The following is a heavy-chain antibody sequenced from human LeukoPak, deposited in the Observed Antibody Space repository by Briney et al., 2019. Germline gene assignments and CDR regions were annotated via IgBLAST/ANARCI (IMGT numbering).Heavy chain of an antibody. J-gene: IGHJ4*02. CDR2: ISGSGGST. CDR3: AKDLRLYSNLEGLAKSTQVFDY. CDR1: GFTFSSYA. V-gene: IGHV3-23*01. D-gene: IGHD4-11*01. Sequence: PGGSLRLSCAASGFTFSSYAMSWVRQAPGKGLEWVSAISGSGGSTYYADSVKGRFTISRDNSKNTLYLQMNSLRAEDTAVYYCAKDLRLYSNLEGLAKSTQVFDYWGQGTLVTVSS.